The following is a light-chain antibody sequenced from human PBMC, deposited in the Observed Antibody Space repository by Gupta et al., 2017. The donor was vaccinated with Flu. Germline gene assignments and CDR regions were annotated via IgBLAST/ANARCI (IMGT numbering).Light chain of an antibody. J-gene: IGKJ3*01. Sequence: DIQMTQSPSSLSASVGDRVTITCQASQDIGNSLNWYQHRPGKAPKLLIYDASNLETGVPSRFIGSGSGTDFSFTITSLQPEDVATYYCHRYDDLPSFTFGHGTKVDFK. CDR3: HRYDDLPSFT. CDR1: QDIGNS. V-gene: IGKV1-33*01. CDR2: DAS.